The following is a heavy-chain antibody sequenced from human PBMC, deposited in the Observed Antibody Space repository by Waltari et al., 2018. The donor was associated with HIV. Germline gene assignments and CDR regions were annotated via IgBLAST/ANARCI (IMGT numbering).Heavy chain of an antibody. V-gene: IGHV4-34*01. D-gene: IGHD3-10*01. CDR3: ARGGNYYGSGSYYKLDY. Sequence: QVQLQQWGAGLLKPLETLSLTCAVYGVSFRGYYWSWIRQSPGKGLEWIGEINHSGSTNYNPSLKSRVTMSVDTSKNQFSLKLSFVTAADTAVYYCARGGNYYGSGSYYKLDYWGQGTLVTVSS. CDR2: INHSGST. J-gene: IGHJ4*02. CDR1: GVSFRGYY.